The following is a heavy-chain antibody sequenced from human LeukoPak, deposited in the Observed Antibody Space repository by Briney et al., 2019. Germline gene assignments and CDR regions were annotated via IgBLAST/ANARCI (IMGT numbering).Heavy chain of an antibody. CDR3: ARRYCSGADCYGGDSYYYMDV. CDR1: GGSFSGYY. Sequence: PSETLSLTCAVYGGSFSGYYWSWIRQPPGKGLEWIGEINHSGSTYYNPSLKSRVTISVDTSKNQFSLRLTSVTAADTAVYYCARRYCSGADCYGGDSYYYMDVWGKGTTVTISS. CDR2: INHSGST. J-gene: IGHJ6*03. D-gene: IGHD2-2*01. V-gene: IGHV4-34*01.